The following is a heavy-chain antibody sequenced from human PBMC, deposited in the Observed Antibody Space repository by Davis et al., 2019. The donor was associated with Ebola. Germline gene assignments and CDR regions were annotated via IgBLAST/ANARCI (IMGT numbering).Heavy chain of an antibody. V-gene: IGHV4-30-2*01. Sequence: MPSETLSLTCAVSGGSISSGGYSWSWIRQPPGKGLEWIGYIYHSGGTYYNPSLKSRVTISVDRSKNQFSLKLSSVTAADTAVYYCARGKPFGSSFWFDPWGQGTLVTVSS. J-gene: IGHJ5*02. CDR2: IYHSGGT. CDR1: GGSISSGGYS. CDR3: ARGKPFGSSFWFDP. D-gene: IGHD6-13*01.